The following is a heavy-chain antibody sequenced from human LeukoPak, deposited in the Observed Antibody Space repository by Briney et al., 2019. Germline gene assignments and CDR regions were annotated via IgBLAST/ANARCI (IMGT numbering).Heavy chain of an antibody. CDR1: GGSISGYY. CDR2: IFYGGST. V-gene: IGHV4-59*01. J-gene: IGHJ4*02. CDR3: ARGSVSYGSHTLDY. D-gene: IGHD5-18*01. Sequence: KPSETLSLTCTVSGGSISGYYWSWIRQPPGKGLEWIGYIFYGGSTNYNPSLKSRVTISVDTSKNQFSLNLSSVTAADTAVYYCARGSVSYGSHTLDYWGRGPLVTVSS.